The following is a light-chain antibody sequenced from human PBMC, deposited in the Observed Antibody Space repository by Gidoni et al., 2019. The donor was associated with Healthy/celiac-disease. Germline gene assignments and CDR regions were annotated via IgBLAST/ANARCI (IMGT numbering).Light chain of an antibody. CDR1: SSNIVAGYD. Sequence: QSVLTQPPSVSGAPGQRVTISCTGSSSNIVAGYDVHWYQQLPGTAPKHLIDGNSNRPSGVPDRFSGSKSGTSASLAITGLQAEDEADYYCQSYDSSLSGSVFGGGTKLTVL. CDR3: QSYDSSLSGSV. CDR2: GNS. V-gene: IGLV1-40*01. J-gene: IGLJ2*01.